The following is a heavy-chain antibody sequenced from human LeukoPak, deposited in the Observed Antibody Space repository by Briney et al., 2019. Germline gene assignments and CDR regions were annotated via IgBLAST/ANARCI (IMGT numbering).Heavy chain of an antibody. CDR3: ARVAHGGNSYYFDY. CDR2: ISAYNGNT. J-gene: IGHJ4*02. Sequence: ASVKVSCKASGYTFTSYGISWVRQAPGQGLEWMGWISAYNGNTNYAQKLQGRVTMTTDTSASTAYMELSSLRSEDMAVYYCARVAHGGNSYYFDYWGQGTLVTVSS. V-gene: IGHV1-18*03. CDR1: GYTFTSYG. D-gene: IGHD4-23*01.